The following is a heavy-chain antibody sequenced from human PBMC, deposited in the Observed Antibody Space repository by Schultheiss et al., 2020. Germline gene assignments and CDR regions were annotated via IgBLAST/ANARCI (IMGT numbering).Heavy chain of an antibody. CDR1: GGTFSSYG. Sequence: ASVKVSCKASGGTFSSYGISWVRQAPGQGLEWMGWINAGNGNTKYSQKFQGRVTITRDTSASTAYMELSSLRSEDTAVYYCARGLRPYYYYGMDVWGQGNTGTVSS. CDR3: ARGLRPYYYYGMDV. D-gene: IGHD5-18*01. J-gene: IGHJ6*02. V-gene: IGHV1-3*01. CDR2: INAGNGNT.